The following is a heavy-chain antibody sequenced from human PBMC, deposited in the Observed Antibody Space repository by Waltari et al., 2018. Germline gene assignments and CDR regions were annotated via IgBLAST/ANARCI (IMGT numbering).Heavy chain of an antibody. Sequence: EVQLVESGGGLVQPGGSLRLSCAASGFTFSSYAMRWVRQAPGKGLEWVSAISGSGGSTYYADSVKGRFTISRDNSKNTLYLQMNSLRAEDTAVYYCAKVHSTIFGVVRAYYFDYWGQGTLVTVSS. CDR3: AKVHSTIFGVVRAYYFDY. CDR1: GFTFSSYA. CDR2: ISGSGGST. J-gene: IGHJ4*02. V-gene: IGHV3-23*04. D-gene: IGHD3-3*01.